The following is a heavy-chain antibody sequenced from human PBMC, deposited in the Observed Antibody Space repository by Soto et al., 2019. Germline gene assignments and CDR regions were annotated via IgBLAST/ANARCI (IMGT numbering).Heavy chain of an antibody. J-gene: IGHJ4*02. CDR3: ATDYDSSGYSKYYFDY. Sequence: QVQLVQSGAEVKKPGSSVKVSCKASGGTFSSYAISWVRQAPGQGLEWMGGIIPIFGTANYAQKFQGRVTITADKSTGTAYMELSSLRSEDTAVYYCATDYDSSGYSKYYFDYWGQGTLVTVSS. V-gene: IGHV1-69*06. CDR1: GGTFSSYA. CDR2: IIPIFGTA. D-gene: IGHD3-22*01.